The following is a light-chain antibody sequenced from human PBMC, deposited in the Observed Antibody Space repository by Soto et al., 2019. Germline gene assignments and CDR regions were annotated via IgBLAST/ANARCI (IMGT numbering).Light chain of an antibody. V-gene: IGKV4-1*01. CDR1: QSVLYSSNNKNY. CDR3: QQYLQDSGT. J-gene: IGKJ1*01. CDR2: WAS. Sequence: DIVMTQSPDSLAVSLGERVTINCKSSQSVLYSSNNKNYLAWYQQKPGQPPKLLIYWASTRESGVPDRFSGSGSGTDFTLTISSLQAEDVAVYYCQQYLQDSGTFGQGTKVEIK.